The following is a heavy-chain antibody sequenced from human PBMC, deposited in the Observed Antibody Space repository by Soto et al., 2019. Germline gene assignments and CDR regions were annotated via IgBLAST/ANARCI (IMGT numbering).Heavy chain of an antibody. D-gene: IGHD3-9*01. V-gene: IGHV3-23*01. CDR3: AKDVHYDILTGIEYFHH. CDR1: GFTFSGYA. CDR2: ISGSAAST. J-gene: IGHJ1*01. Sequence: EVQLLGSGGGLVQPGGSLRLSCAASGFTFSGYAMSWVRRAPGKGLEWVSGISGSAASTNYADSVKGRFTISRDNSKSTLYLQMNSLTAEDTAVYYCAKDVHYDILTGIEYFHHWAQGTLVTVSS.